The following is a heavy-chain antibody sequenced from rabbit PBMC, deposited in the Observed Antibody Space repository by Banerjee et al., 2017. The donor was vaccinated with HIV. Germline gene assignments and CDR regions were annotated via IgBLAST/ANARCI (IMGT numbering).Heavy chain of an antibody. D-gene: IGHD4-2*01. CDR2: IYAGSSGST. CDR1: GFTISSVYW. V-gene: IGHV1S40*01. Sequence: QSLEETGGGLVQPGESLTLSCKASGFTISSVYWICWVRQAPGKGLEWIACIYAGSSGSTYYASWARGRFTISKTSSTTVTLQMTSLTAADTATYFCARNGGMLDYRLWGPGTLVTVS. CDR3: ARNGGMLDYRL. J-gene: IGHJ4*01.